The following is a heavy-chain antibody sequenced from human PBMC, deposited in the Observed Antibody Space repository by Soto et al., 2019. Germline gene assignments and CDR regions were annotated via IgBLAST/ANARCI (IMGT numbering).Heavy chain of an antibody. Sequence: QVQLQESGPGLVKTSETLSVTCTVSGGSVSNGNYYWSWIRQPPGKGLEWVGYIHTTGSTNYNPSRKSRVAISADRSRNQFSLKVTSVTAADTAVYYGARGWDGGYWGQGNLVTVSS. D-gene: IGHD6-19*01. J-gene: IGHJ4*02. CDR3: ARGWDGGY. V-gene: IGHV4-61*01. CDR2: IHTTGST. CDR1: GGSVSNGNYY.